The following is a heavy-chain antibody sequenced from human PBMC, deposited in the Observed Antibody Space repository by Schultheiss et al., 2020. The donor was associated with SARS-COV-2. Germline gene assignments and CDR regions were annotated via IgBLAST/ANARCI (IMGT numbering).Heavy chain of an antibody. J-gene: IGHJ6*02. Sequence: SETLSLTCTVSGGSISSYYWSWIRQHPGKGLEWIGEINHSGSTNYNPSLKSRVTISVDTSKNQFSLKLSSVTAADTAVYYCARGRGGYYDYYGMDVWGQGTTVTVSS. CDR2: INHSGST. V-gene: IGHV4-34*09. CDR1: GGSISSYY. CDR3: ARGRGGYYDYYGMDV. D-gene: IGHD3-10*01.